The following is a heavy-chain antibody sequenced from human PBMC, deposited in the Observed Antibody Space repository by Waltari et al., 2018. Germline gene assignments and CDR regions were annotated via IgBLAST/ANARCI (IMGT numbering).Heavy chain of an antibody. J-gene: IGHJ6*02. CDR2: IKQDGSEK. D-gene: IGHD3-16*01. CDR3: ARQVDQGDYYYYGMDV. CDR1: GFTFSSYW. Sequence: EVQLVESGGGLVQPGGSLRLSCAASGFTFSSYWMSWVRQAPGKGLEWVANIKQDGSEKYYVDSVKGRFTIARDNAKNSLYLQMNSLRAEDTAVYDCARQVDQGDYYYYGMDVWGQGTTVTVSS. V-gene: IGHV3-7*01.